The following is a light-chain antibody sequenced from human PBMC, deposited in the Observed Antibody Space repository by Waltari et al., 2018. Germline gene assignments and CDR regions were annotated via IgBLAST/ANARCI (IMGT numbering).Light chain of an antibody. J-gene: IGKJ1*01. Sequence: EIALTQSPGTLSLSPGETATLTCRASQSVRRALAWYQQKPGQAPRLLIYDASSRVTGIPYRFSGSGSGTDFSLTISRLEAEDFAVYYCQQYVSLPATFGQGTKVEIK. CDR1: QSVRRA. CDR3: QQYVSLPAT. V-gene: IGKV3-20*01. CDR2: DAS.